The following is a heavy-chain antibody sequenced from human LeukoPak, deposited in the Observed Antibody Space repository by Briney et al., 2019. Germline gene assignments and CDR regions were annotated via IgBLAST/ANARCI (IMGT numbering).Heavy chain of an antibody. V-gene: IGHV1-46*01. CDR3: ARRYSGSYGGLDY. CDR1: GYTFTSYY. CDR2: INPSGDST. D-gene: IGHD1-26*01. Sequence: VASVKVSCKTSGYTFTSYYMHWVRQAPGQGLEWMGIINPSGDSTNYAQKFQGRVTMTRDTSTSTVYMELSSLRSEDTAIYYCARRYSGSYGGLDYWGQGTLVTVSS. J-gene: IGHJ4*02.